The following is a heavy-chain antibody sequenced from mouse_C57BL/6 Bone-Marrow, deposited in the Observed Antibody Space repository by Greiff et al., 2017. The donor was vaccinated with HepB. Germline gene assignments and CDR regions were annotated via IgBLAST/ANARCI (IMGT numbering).Heavy chain of an antibody. V-gene: IGHV10-1*01. CDR3: VRQRGWLLRGHYAMDY. Sequence: VKDRFTISRDESESMLYLQMNNLKTEDTAMYYCVRQRGWLLRGHYAMDYWGQGTSVTVSS. J-gene: IGHJ4*01. D-gene: IGHD2-3*01.